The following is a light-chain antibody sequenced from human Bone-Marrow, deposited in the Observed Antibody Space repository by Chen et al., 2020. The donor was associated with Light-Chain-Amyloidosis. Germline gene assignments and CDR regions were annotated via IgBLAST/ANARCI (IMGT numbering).Light chain of an antibody. Sequence: QSALTQPSSVSGSPGQSIPIYCTGTSSDVGGYNHVSWYQQHPGKAPKRMIYDVSNRPSGVSNRFSGSKSGNTASLTISGLQAEDEADYYCSSYTSSRTLVFGGGTKLTVL. CDR2: DVS. V-gene: IGLV2-14*03. CDR3: SSYTSSRTLV. CDR1: SSDVGGYNH. J-gene: IGLJ2*01.